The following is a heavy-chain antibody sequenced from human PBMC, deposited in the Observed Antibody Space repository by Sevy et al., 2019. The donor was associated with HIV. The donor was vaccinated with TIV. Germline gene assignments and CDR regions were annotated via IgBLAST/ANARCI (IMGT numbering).Heavy chain of an antibody. CDR2: IWFDGSNT. J-gene: IGHJ4*02. V-gene: IGHV3-33*08. CDR3: ARDLEFYDYGDYGPAFMPDY. Sequence: GGSLRLSCAASGFTVSSKYMSWDRQAPGKGLEWVAVIWFDGSNTYYADSVKGRFTISRDIAKNTLHLQMNSLRVEDTAVYYCARDLEFYDYGDYGPAFMPDYWGQGTLVTVSS. D-gene: IGHD4-17*01. CDR1: GFTVSSKY.